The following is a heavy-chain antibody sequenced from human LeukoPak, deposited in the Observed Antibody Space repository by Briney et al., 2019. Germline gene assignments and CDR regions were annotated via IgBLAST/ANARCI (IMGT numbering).Heavy chain of an antibody. CDR2: TSYDGSNY. V-gene: IGHV3-30*18. Sequence: GRSLRPSCAASGFTFSSYGMHWVRQAPGKGLDWVAVTSYDGSNYYYADSVKGRFTISRDNSKSTLSLQMNSLRAEDTAVYYCAKGYSGDYYSRNHHFDYWGQGTLVTVSS. CDR1: GFTFSSYG. J-gene: IGHJ4*02. CDR3: AKGYSGDYYSRNHHFDY. D-gene: IGHD3-22*01.